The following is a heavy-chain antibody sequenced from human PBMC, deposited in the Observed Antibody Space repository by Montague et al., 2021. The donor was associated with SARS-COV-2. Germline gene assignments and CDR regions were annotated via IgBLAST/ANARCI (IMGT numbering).Heavy chain of an antibody. Sequence: SETRSLTRTLSGGSISSYYWSWIRQPPGKGLEWIGYIYYSGSTNXNPSLKSRVTISVDTSKNQFSLKLSSVTAADTAVYYCARAQMNRITIFGVVAEFDPWGQGTLVTVSS. D-gene: IGHD3-3*01. J-gene: IGHJ5*02. CDR1: GGSISSYY. V-gene: IGHV4-59*01. CDR3: ARAQMNRITIFGVVAEFDP. CDR2: IYYSGST.